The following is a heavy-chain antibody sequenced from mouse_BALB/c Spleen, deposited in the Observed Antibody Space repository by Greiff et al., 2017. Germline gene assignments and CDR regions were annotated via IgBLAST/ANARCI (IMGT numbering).Heavy chain of an antibody. CDR1: GYSITSGYY. J-gene: IGHJ1*01. CDR2: ISYDGSN. Sequence: EVKLQESGPGLVKPSQSLSLTCSVTGYSITSGYYWNWIRQFPGNKLEWMGYISYDGSNNYNPSLKNRISITRDTSKNQFFLKLNSVTTEDTATYYCASMITIWYFDVWGAGTTVTVSS. D-gene: IGHD2-4*01. CDR3: ASMITIWYFDV. V-gene: IGHV3-6*02.